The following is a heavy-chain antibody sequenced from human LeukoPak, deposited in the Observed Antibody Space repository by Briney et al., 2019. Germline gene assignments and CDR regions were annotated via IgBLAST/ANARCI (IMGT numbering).Heavy chain of an antibody. D-gene: IGHD1-26*01. CDR3: ASGGIYYGAAFDF. CDR2: INWNGGST. V-gene: IGHV3-20*04. Sequence: GGSLRLSCAASGFTFDDYGMSWVRQAPGKGLEWVFGINWNGGSTGYADSVKGRFTISRDNAKNSLYLQMNSLRAEDTALYYCASGGIYYGAAFDFWGQGTLVSVSS. J-gene: IGHJ4*02. CDR1: GFTFDDYG.